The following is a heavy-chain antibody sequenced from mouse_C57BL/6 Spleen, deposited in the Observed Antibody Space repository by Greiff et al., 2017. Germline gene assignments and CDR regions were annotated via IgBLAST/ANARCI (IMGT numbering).Heavy chain of an antibody. CDR1: GFSLTSYA. V-gene: IGHV2-9-1*01. CDR3: ARPYGSSFDWYFDV. D-gene: IGHD1-1*01. Sequence: VKLMESGPGLVAPSQSLSITCTVSGFSLTSYAISWVRQPPGKGLEWLGVIWTGGGTNYNSALKSRLSISKDNSKSQVFLKMNSLQTDDTARYYCARPYGSSFDWYFDVWGTGTTVTVSS. J-gene: IGHJ1*03. CDR2: IWTGGGT.